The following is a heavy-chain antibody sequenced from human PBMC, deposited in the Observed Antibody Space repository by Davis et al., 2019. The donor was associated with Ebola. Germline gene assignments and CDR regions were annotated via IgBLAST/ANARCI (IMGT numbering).Heavy chain of an antibody. CDR2: ISGAGYNT. D-gene: IGHD6-19*01. CDR1: GFTFSRSG. V-gene: IGHV3-23*01. J-gene: IGHJ4*02. CDR3: ATCGFCVSSSGIDY. Sequence: GESLKISCAASGFTFSRSGMHWVRQGPGQGLEWVSGISGAGYNTYHADSVKGRFTISRDNSKNTLYLQMNSLSADDTAVYYCATCGFCVSSSGIDYRGQGTLVTVSS.